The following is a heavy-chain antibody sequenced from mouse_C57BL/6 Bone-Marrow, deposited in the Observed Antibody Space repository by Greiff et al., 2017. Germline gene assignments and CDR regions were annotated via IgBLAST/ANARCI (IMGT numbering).Heavy chain of an antibody. Sequence: QVQLKQSGAELARPGASVKLSCKASGYTFTSYGISWVKQRTGQGLEWIGEISPRSGNTYYNEQFKGKATLTADNSSRTAYMELRSLTSEDSAVYFCARSHSLYYGSSYGYVDVWGTGTTVTVYS. D-gene: IGHD1-1*01. CDR2: ISPRSGNT. CDR1: GYTFTSYG. CDR3: ARSHSLYYGSSYGYVDV. V-gene: IGHV1-81*01. J-gene: IGHJ1*03.